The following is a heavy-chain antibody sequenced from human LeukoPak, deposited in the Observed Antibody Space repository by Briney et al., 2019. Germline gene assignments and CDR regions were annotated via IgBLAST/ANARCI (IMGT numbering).Heavy chain of an antibody. Sequence: WASVKVSCTASGGTFSSYAISWVRQAPGQGLEWMGEIIPIFGTANYAQKFQGRVTITADESTSTAYMELSSLRSEDTAVYYCARAPPDYGDYYYYYGMDVWGQGTTVTVSS. CDR1: GGTFSSYA. V-gene: IGHV1-69*13. CDR3: ARAPPDYGDYYYYYGMDV. J-gene: IGHJ6*02. CDR2: IIPIFGTA. D-gene: IGHD4-17*01.